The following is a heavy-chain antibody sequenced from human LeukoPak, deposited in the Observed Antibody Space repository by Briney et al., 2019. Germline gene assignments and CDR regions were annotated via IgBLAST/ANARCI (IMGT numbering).Heavy chain of an antibody. V-gene: IGHV3-30-3*01. Sequence: GSLRLSCAASGFTFSSYAMHWVRQAPGKGLEWVAVISYDGSNKYYADSVKGRFTISRDNSKNTLYLQMNSLRAEDTAVYYCARDSYDSSGYYLGWFDPWGQGTLVTVSS. J-gene: IGHJ5*02. CDR3: ARDSYDSSGYYLGWFDP. CDR1: GFTFSSYA. CDR2: ISYDGSNK. D-gene: IGHD3-22*01.